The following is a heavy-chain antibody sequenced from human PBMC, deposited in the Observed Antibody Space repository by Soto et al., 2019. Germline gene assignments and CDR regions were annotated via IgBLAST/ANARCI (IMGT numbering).Heavy chain of an antibody. CDR3: ARDHTSGLPEGYFDY. V-gene: IGHV3-30-3*01. D-gene: IGHD2-21*01. J-gene: IGHJ4*02. CDR1: GFTFSSYA. CDR2: ISYDGSNK. Sequence: GGSLRLSCAASGFTFSSYAMHWVRQAPGKGLEWVAVISYDGSNKYYADSVKGRFTISRDNSKNTLYLQMNSLRAEDTAAYYCARDHTSGLPEGYFDYWGQGTLVTVSS.